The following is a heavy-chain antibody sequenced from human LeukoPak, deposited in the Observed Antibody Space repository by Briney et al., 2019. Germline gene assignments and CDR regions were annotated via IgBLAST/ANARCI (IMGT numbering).Heavy chain of an antibody. Sequence: GGSLRLSCVVSGFTFSSCSMNWVRQAPGKGLVWVSYISSSSTTRYYADSVKGRFTISRDNAKNSLYLQMNSLRDEDSAVYYCARDPHIAAAGTIFDYWGQGTLVTVSS. V-gene: IGHV3-48*02. CDR1: GFTFSSCS. CDR3: ARDPHIAAAGTIFDY. CDR2: ISSSSTTR. J-gene: IGHJ4*02. D-gene: IGHD6-13*01.